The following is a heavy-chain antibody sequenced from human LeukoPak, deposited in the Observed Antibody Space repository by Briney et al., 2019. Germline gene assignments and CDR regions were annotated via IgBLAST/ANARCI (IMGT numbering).Heavy chain of an antibody. J-gene: IGHJ3*02. CDR1: GGSISSYY. CDR2: IYYSGST. CDR3: ARAKWELYDAFDI. Sequence: SETLSLTCTVSGGSISSYYWSWIRQPPRKGLEWIGYIYYSGSTNYNPSLKSRVTISVDTSKNQFSLKLSSVTAADTAVYYCARAKWELYDAFDIWGQGTMVTVSS. D-gene: IGHD1-26*01. V-gene: IGHV4-59*01.